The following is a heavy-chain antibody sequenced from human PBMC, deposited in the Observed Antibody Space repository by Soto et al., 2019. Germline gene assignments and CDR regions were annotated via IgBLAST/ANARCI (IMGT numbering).Heavy chain of an antibody. Sequence: GGSLRLSCAASGFTFSSYGMHWVRQAPGKGLEWVAVISYDGSNKYYADSVKCRFTISRDNSKNTLYLQMNSLRAEDTAVYYCANYDILTGRQGDAFDIWGQGTMVTVSS. D-gene: IGHD3-9*01. J-gene: IGHJ3*02. CDR2: ISYDGSNK. CDR1: GFTFSSYG. V-gene: IGHV3-30*18. CDR3: ANYDILTGRQGDAFDI.